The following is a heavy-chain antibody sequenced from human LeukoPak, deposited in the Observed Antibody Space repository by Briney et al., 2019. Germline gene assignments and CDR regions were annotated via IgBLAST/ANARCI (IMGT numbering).Heavy chain of an antibody. CDR2: IYHSGST. J-gene: IGHJ5*02. Sequence: PSETLSLTCTVSGYSINNGYYWGWIRQPPGKGLEWIGSIYHSGSTYYNPSLKSRVTISVDTSKNQFSLTLSSVTAADTAVYFCARAGAPYSNSWLYNWFDPWGQGTLVTVSS. V-gene: IGHV4-38-2*02. CDR1: GYSINNGYY. D-gene: IGHD6-13*01. CDR3: ARAGAPYSNSWLYNWFDP.